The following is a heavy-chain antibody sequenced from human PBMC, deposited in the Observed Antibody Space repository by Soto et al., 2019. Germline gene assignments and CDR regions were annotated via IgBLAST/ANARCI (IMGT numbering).Heavy chain of an antibody. CDR3: ARDHRPNWYFDL. Sequence: QVQLVESGGGVVQPGRSLRLSCAASGFTFSSYAMHWVRQAPGKGLEWVAVISYDGSNKYYADSVKGRFTISRDNSKNTLYLQMNSLRAEDTAVYYCARDHRPNWYFDLWGRGTLVTVSS. J-gene: IGHJ2*01. CDR2: ISYDGSNK. V-gene: IGHV3-30-3*01. CDR1: GFTFSSYA.